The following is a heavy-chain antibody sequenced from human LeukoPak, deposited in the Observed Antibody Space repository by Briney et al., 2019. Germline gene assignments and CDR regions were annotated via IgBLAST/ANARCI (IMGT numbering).Heavy chain of an antibody. CDR3: ARGPNGAFDI. CDR1: GFTFSAYT. V-gene: IGHV3-21*01. J-gene: IGHJ3*02. CDR2: ISSDSRYI. D-gene: IGHD4/OR15-4a*01. Sequence: PGGSLRLSCALSGFTFSAYTMNWVRQAPGKGLDWVSSISSDSRYILYADSLKGRFTISRDNAKNSLYLQMNSLRAEDTALYYCARGPNGAFDIWGQGTMVTVSS.